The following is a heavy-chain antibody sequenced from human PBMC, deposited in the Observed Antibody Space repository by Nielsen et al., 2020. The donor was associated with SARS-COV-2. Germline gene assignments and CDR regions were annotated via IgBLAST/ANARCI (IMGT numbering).Heavy chain of an antibody. CDR3: ARGRLVAAGTDYYYYGMDV. CDR2: FYFSGIT. J-gene: IGHJ6*02. V-gene: IGHV4-39*02. D-gene: IGHD6-13*01. CDR1: GGSISSSSYY. Sequence: SETLSLTCTVSGGSISSSSYYWVWILQPPGMWLVWFGSFYFSGITYYNPSLKSRVTISVDTSKNHFSLKLSFVTAADTAVYYCARGRLVAAGTDYYYYGMDVWGQGTTVTVSS.